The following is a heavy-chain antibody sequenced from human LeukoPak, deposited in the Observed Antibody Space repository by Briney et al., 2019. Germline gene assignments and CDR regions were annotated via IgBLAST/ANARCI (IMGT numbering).Heavy chain of an antibody. CDR3: ARHGGRASSGLNWFGP. CDR2: IDHNGSYT. V-gene: IGHV5-10-1*01. CDR1: GYTFTNYW. Sequence: GESTKISCKGSGYTFTNYWISWVRQMPGKGLEWMGSIDHNGSYTNYSPSFQGNVTISADNSISTASLQWSRVRASDTAMYYCARHGGRASSGLNWFGPWGQGTLVTSSP. J-gene: IGHJ5*02. D-gene: IGHD3-10*01.